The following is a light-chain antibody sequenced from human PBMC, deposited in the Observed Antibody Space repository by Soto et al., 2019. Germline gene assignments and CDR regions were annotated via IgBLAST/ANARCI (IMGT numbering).Light chain of an antibody. CDR3: HHYGPAPWT. CDR1: QTVSGSY. CDR2: AAS. V-gene: IGKV3-20*01. J-gene: IGKJ1*01. Sequence: EIVLTQSAGTLSLSPGERATLSCRASQTVSGSYLAWFQQKPGQTPRLLIYAASTRAAGVTGRFSGSGSGTDFSLTINRRELEDFAVYYCHHYGPAPWTFGQGTKVEIK.